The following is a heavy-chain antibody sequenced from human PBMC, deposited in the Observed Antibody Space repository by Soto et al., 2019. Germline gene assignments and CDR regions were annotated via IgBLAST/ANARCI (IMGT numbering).Heavy chain of an antibody. CDR1: GYTFTSYY. J-gene: IGHJ4*02. Sequence: ASVKVSCKASGYTFTSYYMHWVRQAPGQGLEWMGIINPSGGSTSYAQKFQGRVTMTRDTSTSTVSVELSSLRSEDTAVYYCARDLGLRALATGYWGQGTLVTVSS. CDR2: INPSGGST. D-gene: IGHD5-12*01. CDR3: ARDLGLRALATGY. V-gene: IGHV1-46*01.